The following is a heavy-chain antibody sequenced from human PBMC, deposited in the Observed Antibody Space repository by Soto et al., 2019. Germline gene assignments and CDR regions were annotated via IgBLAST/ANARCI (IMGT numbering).Heavy chain of an antibody. Sequence: QVQLQESGPGLVRPSQTLSLTCTVSGGSINSGDSYWNWIRQHPEKGLEWIGYINYRGRNFYNPSLTKRLIISVDTSNNQFPLKLSSVTAADAAVYYCARDAPGVAPYWGQGTLVTVSS. D-gene: IGHD2-15*01. CDR1: GGSINSGDSY. CDR2: INYRGRN. V-gene: IGHV4-31*03. CDR3: ARDAPGVAPY. J-gene: IGHJ4*02.